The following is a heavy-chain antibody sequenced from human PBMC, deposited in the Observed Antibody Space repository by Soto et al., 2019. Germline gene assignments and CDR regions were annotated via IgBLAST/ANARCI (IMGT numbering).Heavy chain of an antibody. CDR1: GFSLTTRPVG. J-gene: IGHJ4*02. Sequence: QITLKESGPTLVKPTQTLTLTCTFSGFSLTTRPVGVGWIRQPPGQALEWVALIYWDDDKRYNPSLKTRVTITKDTSKNQVVLTMTNMDPVDTATYYWAHRQLYNGAWNEGTFDYWGQGALVTVSS. D-gene: IGHD1-1*01. CDR3: AHRQLYNGAWNEGTFDY. CDR2: IYWDDDK. V-gene: IGHV2-5*02.